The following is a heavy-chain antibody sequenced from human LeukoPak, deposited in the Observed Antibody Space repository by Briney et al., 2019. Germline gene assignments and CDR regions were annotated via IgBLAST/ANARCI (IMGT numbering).Heavy chain of an antibody. CDR2: SYTSGST. D-gene: IGHD6-19*01. J-gene: IGHJ6*03. Sequence: SQTLSLTCTVSGGSISSGSYYWSWIRQPAGKGLEWIGRSYTSGSTNYNPSLKSRVTISVDTSKNQFSLKLSSVTAADTAVYYCARDRWSSGWSYYYYMDVWGKGTTVTVSS. CDR3: ARDRWSSGWSYYYYMDV. CDR1: GGSISSGSYY. V-gene: IGHV4-61*02.